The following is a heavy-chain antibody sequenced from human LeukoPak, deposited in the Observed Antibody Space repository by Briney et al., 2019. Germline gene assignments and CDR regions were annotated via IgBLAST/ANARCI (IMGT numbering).Heavy chain of an antibody. Sequence: PGGSLRLSCAASGFTFSSYGMHWVRQAPGKGLEWVAFIRYDGSNKYYADSVKGRFTISRDNSKNTLYLQMNSLRAEDTAVYYCATHLGTSFDYWGQGTLVTVSS. CDR3: ATHLGTSFDY. CDR2: IRYDGSNK. CDR1: GFTFSSYG. J-gene: IGHJ4*02. V-gene: IGHV3-30*02.